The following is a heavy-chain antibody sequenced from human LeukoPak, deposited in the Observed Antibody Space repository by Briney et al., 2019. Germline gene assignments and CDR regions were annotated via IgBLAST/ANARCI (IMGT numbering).Heavy chain of an antibody. CDR1: GFTFDDYA. J-gene: IGHJ4*02. Sequence: SLRLSCAASGFTFDDYAMHWVRQAPGKGLEWVSGISWNSGSIGYADSVKGRFTISRDNAKNSLYLQMNSLRAEDTALYYCAKDTRWLQFGGIDYWGQGTLVTVSS. D-gene: IGHD5-24*01. CDR3: AKDTRWLQFGGIDY. CDR2: ISWNSGSI. V-gene: IGHV3-9*01.